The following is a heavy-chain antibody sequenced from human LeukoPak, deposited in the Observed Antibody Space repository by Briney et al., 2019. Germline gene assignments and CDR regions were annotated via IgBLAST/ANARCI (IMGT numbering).Heavy chain of an antibody. D-gene: IGHD6-19*01. CDR2: INPSGGST. CDR3: ARLWGSGWFDY. CDR1: GYTLTSYY. J-gene: IGHJ4*02. V-gene: IGHV1-46*01. Sequence: ASVKVSCKASGYTLTSYYMHWVRQAPGQGLEWMGIINPSGGSTSYAQKFQGRVTMTGDMSTSTVYMELSSLRSEDTAVYYCARLWGSGWFDYWGQGTLVTVSS.